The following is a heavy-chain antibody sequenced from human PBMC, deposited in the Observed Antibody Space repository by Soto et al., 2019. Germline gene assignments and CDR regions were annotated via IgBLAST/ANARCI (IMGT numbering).Heavy chain of an antibody. J-gene: IGHJ4*02. CDR3: ARSGYSGYDRLDY. V-gene: IGHV3-72*01. CDR1: GFIFSDHY. Sequence: GGSLRLSCAASGFIFSDHYMDWVRQAPGKGLEWVGLIRNKADSYTTAYAASVKGRFTISRDDSKNSLYLQMNSLKTEDTAVYYCARSGYSGYDRLDYWGQGTLVTVSS. CDR2: IRNKADSYTT. D-gene: IGHD5-12*01.